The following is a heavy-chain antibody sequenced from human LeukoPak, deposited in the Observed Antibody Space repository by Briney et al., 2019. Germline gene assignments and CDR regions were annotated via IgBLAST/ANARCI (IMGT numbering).Heavy chain of an antibody. Sequence: GEALRLSCAASGFTFSRYWMTWVRQAPGKGLEWVANIKQDGSEKYYVESVKGRFTISRDNANNSLYLQMNSLRAEDSAVYYCARDTSVTHNFDYWGQGTLV. V-gene: IGHV3-7*05. CDR3: ARDTSVTHNFDY. CDR1: GFTFSRYW. J-gene: IGHJ4*02. D-gene: IGHD2-21*02. CDR2: IKQDGSEK.